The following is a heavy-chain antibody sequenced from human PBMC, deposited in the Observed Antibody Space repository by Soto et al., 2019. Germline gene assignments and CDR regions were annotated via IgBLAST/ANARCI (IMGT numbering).Heavy chain of an antibody. Sequence: LSLTCAVYGGSFSGYYWSWVRQAPGKGLVWVSRINSDGSSTSYADSVKGRFTISRDNAKNTLYLQMNSLRAEDTAVYYCARLVTAYAFDIWGQGTMVTVSS. J-gene: IGHJ3*02. CDR2: INSDGSST. D-gene: IGHD2-21*02. CDR3: ARLVTAYAFDI. CDR1: GGSFSGYY. V-gene: IGHV3-74*01.